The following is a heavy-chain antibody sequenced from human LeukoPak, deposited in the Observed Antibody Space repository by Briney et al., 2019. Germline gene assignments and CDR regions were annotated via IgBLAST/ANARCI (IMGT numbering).Heavy chain of an antibody. Sequence: ASVKVSCKASGYTFTGYYIHWVRQAPGQGREWMAWINPNSGATNYAQKFQGRVSMTRDTSISTAYMALSRLTSDDTAVYFCARGRFGEWDNWFDPWGQGTLVTVSS. CDR1: GYTFTGYY. CDR3: ARGRFGEWDNWFDP. CDR2: INPNSGAT. J-gene: IGHJ5*02. D-gene: IGHD3-10*01. V-gene: IGHV1-2*02.